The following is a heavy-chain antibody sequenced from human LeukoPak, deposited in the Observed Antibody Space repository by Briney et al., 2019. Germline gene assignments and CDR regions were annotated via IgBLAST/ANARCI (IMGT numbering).Heavy chain of an antibody. D-gene: IGHD2-2*01. CDR2: IYTSGST. V-gene: IGHV4-61*02. CDR3: ARGGRGYQYDECFDY. J-gene: IGHJ4*02. Sequence: ASETLSLTCTVSGGSISSGSYYWSWIRQPAGKGLEWIGRIYTSGSTNYNPSLKGRVTISVDTSKNQFSLKLSSVTAADTAVYYCARGGRGYQYDECFDYWGQGTLVTVSS. CDR1: GGSISSGSYY.